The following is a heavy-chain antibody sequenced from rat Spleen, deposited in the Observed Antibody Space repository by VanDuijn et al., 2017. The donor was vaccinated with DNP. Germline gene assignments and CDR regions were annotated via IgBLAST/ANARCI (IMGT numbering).Heavy chain of an antibody. CDR3: ARQWDS. V-gene: IGHV5-7*01. Sequence: EVQLVESGGGPVQPGRSLKLSCAVSGFTFSDYYMAWVRQAPAKGLEWVATINYEGSNTYYRDSVKGRFIISRNNTKSTLYLQMDSLRSDDTATYYCARQWDSWGQGVMVTVSS. J-gene: IGHJ2*01. CDR1: GFTFSDYY. CDR2: INYEGSNT.